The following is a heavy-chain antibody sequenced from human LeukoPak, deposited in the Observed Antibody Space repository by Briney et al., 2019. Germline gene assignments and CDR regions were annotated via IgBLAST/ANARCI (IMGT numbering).Heavy chain of an antibody. D-gene: IGHD6-19*01. CDR1: GYSFTTYW. CDR3: ARLVSGWYFDY. Sequence: GESLKISCRGSGYSFTTYWIAWVRQMPGKGLEWMGFVYPGDSDTRYSPSFQGQVTISADKSINTAYLQWSSLKASDTAVHYCARLVSGWYFDYWGQGTLVTVSS. J-gene: IGHJ4*02. CDR2: VYPGDSDT. V-gene: IGHV5-51*01.